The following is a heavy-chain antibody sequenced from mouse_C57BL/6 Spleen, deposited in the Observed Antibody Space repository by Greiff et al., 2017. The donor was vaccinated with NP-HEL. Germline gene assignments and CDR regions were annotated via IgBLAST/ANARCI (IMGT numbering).Heavy chain of an antibody. D-gene: IGHD1-1*01. CDR2: IDPSDSYT. V-gene: IGHV1-50*01. CDR1: GYTFTSYW. J-gene: IGHJ4*01. CDR3: ARLGGSSYDYAMDY. Sequence: QVQLQQPGAELVKPGASVKLSCKASGYTFTSYWMQWVKQRPGQGLEWIGEIDPSDSYTNYNQKFKGKATLTVDTSSSTAYMQLSSLTSEDSAVYYCARLGGSSYDYAMDYWGQGTSVTVSS.